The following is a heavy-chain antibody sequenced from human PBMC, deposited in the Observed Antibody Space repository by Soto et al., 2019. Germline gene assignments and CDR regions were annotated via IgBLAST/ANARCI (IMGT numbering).Heavy chain of an antibody. D-gene: IGHD2-21*02. J-gene: IGHJ6*02. CDR2: IWYDGSNK. CDR3: ARDIVVVTVDDPYYYYGMDV. V-gene: IGHV3-33*01. CDR1: GFTFSSYG. Sequence: QVQLVESGGGVVQPGRSLRLFCAASGFTFSSYGMHWVRQAPGKGLEWVAVIWYDGSNKYYADSVKGRFTISRDNSKNPLYLQMNSLRAEDTAVYYCARDIVVVTVDDPYYYYGMDVWGQGTTVTVSS.